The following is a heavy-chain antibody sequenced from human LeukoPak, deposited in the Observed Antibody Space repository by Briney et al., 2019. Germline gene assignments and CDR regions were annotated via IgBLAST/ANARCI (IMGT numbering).Heavy chain of an antibody. CDR2: ISYDGSNR. CDR1: GFTFSSYG. J-gene: IGHJ4*02. Sequence: GGSLRLSCVASGFTFSSYGMHWVRQAPGKGLEWEAFISYDGSNRYYVDSVKGRFTISRDNSKNTLYLQMNSLRAEDTAVYYCAKTGSGYYLDYWGQGTLVTVSS. CDR3: AKTGSGYYLDY. D-gene: IGHD3-22*01. V-gene: IGHV3-30*18.